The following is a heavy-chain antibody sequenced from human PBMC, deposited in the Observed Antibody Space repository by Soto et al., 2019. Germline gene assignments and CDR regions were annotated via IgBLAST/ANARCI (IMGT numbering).Heavy chain of an antibody. J-gene: IGHJ5*02. CDR1: GGFI. V-gene: IGHV4-59*01. D-gene: IGHD3-3*01. Sequence: SETLSLTCTVSGGFIWGWIRQSPDKGLEWIGYIYNSGRYNYNPSLESRLTISIDTSKNQFSLRLASVTAADTAVYYCARPHSYYDFWSGQNWFDPWGQGTLVTVSS. CDR2: IYNSGRY. CDR3: ARPHSYYDFWSGQNWFDP.